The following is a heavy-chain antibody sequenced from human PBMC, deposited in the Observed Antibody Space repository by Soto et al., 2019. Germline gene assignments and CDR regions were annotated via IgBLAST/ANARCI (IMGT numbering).Heavy chain of an antibody. CDR2: IIPIFGTA. J-gene: IGHJ4*02. D-gene: IGHD3-16*01. CDR1: GGTFSSYA. V-gene: IGHV1-69*01. CDR3: ARSCWANGGVIN. Sequence: QVQLVQSGAEVKKPGSSVKVSCKASGGTFSSYAISWVRQAPGQGLEWMGGIIPIFGTANYAQRFQGRVTITANESTSTAYMALSSLRSEDTAVYCCARSCWANGGVINWGQGTLVTVSS.